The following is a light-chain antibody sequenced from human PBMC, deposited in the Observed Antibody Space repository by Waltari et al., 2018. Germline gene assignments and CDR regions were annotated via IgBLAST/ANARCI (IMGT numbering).Light chain of an antibody. CDR1: KLGDRY. CDR2: QDN. J-gene: IGLJ3*02. V-gene: IGLV3-1*01. Sequence: SFELTQPPPVSVSPGQTASITCTGDKLGDRYTSWDKQRSGRSPVLILYQDNKRPSGIPGRFSGSNSGDTATLTISGTQASDEADYYCQAWDSRSWVFGTGTTLTVL. CDR3: QAWDSRSWV.